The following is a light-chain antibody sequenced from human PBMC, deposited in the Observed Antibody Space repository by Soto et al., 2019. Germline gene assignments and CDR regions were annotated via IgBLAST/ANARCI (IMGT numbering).Light chain of an antibody. CDR3: QQYGSSGT. J-gene: IGKJ1*01. V-gene: IGKV3-20*01. Sequence: EIVLTQSPGTLSFSPGERATLSCRASQSVSSSYLAWYQQKPGQAPRLLIYGASNRATGIPDRFSGSGSGTDFTLTISGLEPEDFAVYYCQQYGSSGTFGQGTKVDI. CDR1: QSVSSSY. CDR2: GAS.